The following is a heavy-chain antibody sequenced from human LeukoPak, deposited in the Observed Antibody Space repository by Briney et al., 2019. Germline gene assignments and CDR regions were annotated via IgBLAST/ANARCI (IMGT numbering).Heavy chain of an antibody. V-gene: IGHV5-51*01. Sequence: GESLKISCQGSGYSFTSYWIGWVRQLPAKGLEFMGIIYPGDSDTRYSPSFQGQVTISADKSISTAYLQWSSLKASDTAMYYCARHETGPYFDYWGQGTLVTVSS. J-gene: IGHJ4*02. CDR1: GYSFTSYW. CDR3: ARHETGPYFDY. D-gene: IGHD1-1*01. CDR2: IYPGDSDT.